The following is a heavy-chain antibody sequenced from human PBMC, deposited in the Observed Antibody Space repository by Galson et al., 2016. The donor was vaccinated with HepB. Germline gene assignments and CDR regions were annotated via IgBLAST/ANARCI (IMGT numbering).Heavy chain of an antibody. D-gene: IGHD6-13*01. V-gene: IGHV4-39*01. CDR1: GDSISNVGRH. J-gene: IGHJ4*02. Sequence: ETLSLTCTVSGDSISNVGRHWGWFRQSPEMGLEYIGSIHSSGTSYYNPSLTSRVTVSADMSRNQFFLGLTSVTAADTAIYYCVRLGMAAAVANRRGSVYWSQGTRVTVSS. CDR3: VRLGMAAAVANRRGSVY. CDR2: IHSSGTS.